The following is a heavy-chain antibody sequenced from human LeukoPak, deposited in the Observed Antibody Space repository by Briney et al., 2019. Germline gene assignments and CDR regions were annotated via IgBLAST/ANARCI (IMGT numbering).Heavy chain of an antibody. CDR2: IKSKTDGGTT. Sequence: PGGSLRLSCAASGFTFSSFGMHWVRQAPGKGLEWVGRIKSKTDGGTTDYAAPVKGRFTISRDDSKNTLYLQMNSLKTEDTAVYYCTTVGDGNTIGDYFDYWGQGTLVTVSS. D-gene: IGHD3-10*01. CDR1: GFTFSSFG. V-gene: IGHV3-15*01. CDR3: TTVGDGNTIGDYFDY. J-gene: IGHJ4*02.